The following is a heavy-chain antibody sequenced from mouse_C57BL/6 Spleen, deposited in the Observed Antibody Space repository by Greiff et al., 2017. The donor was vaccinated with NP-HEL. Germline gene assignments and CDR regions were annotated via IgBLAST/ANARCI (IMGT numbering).Heavy chain of an antibody. D-gene: IGHD3-2*02. CDR2: INPNNGGT. Sequence: EVPLHQSGPELVKPGASVQISCKASGYTFTDYYMNWVKQSHGKSLEWIGDINPNNGGTSYNQKFKGKATLTVDKSSSTAYMELRSLTSEDPAVYYCAREAAQATFAYWGQGTLVTVSA. J-gene: IGHJ3*01. V-gene: IGHV1-26*01. CDR3: AREAAQATFAY. CDR1: GYTFTDYY.